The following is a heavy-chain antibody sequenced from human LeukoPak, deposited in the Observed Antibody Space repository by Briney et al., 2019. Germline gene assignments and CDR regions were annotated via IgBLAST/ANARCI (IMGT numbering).Heavy chain of an antibody. CDR2: IYYSGST. J-gene: IGHJ5*02. V-gene: IGHV4-59*01. CDR1: GGSISSYY. CDR3: ARSPHCSSTSCYIRWFDP. D-gene: IGHD2-2*02. Sequence: SETLSLTCTVSGGSISSYYWSWIRQPPGKGLEWIGYIYYSGSTNYNPPLKSRVTISVDTSKNQFSLKLGSVTAADTAVYYCARSPHCSSTSCYIRWFDPWGQGTLVTVSS.